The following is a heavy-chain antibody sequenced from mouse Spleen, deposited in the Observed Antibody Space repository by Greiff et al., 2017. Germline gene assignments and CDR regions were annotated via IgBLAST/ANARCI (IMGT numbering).Heavy chain of an antibody. V-gene: IGHV1-64*01. CDR2: IHPNSGST. D-gene: IGHD2-12*01. CDR3: ARWTIITKRDVVDY. Sequence: QVQLQQPGAELVKPGASVKLSCKASGYTFTSYWMHWVKQRPGQGLEWIGRIHPNSGSTNYNEKFKSKATLTVDKSSSTAYMQLSSLTSEDSAVYYCARWTIITKRDVVDYWGQGTTLTVSS. CDR1: GYTFTSYW. J-gene: IGHJ2*01.